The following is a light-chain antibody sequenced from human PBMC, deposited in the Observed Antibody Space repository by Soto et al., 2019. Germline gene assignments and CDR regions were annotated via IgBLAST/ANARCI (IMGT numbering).Light chain of an antibody. Sequence: IQMTQSPSTLSASVGDRVTISCWATQSISTWLAWYQQKPGKAPKLLIYDASTLESGVPSRFSGSGSGTEFTLTISSLRPDDFATYYCQQYNGYSGTFGQGTKVEIK. CDR3: QQYNGYSGT. CDR1: QSISTW. V-gene: IGKV1-5*01. CDR2: DAS. J-gene: IGKJ1*01.